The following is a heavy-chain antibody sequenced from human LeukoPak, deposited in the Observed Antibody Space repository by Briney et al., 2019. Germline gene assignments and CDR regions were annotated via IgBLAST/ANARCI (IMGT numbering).Heavy chain of an antibody. J-gene: IGHJ5*02. CDR3: AKSLYYYGSRGSVPWFDP. CDR2: ISGSGGST. D-gene: IGHD3-10*01. V-gene: IGHV3-23*01. Sequence: PGGSLRLSCAASGLTFSSYAMSWVRQAPGKGLEWVSAISGSGGSTYYADSVKGRFTISSDNSKNTLYLQMNSLRAEDTAVYYCAKSLYYYGSRGSVPWFDPWGQGTLVTVSS. CDR1: GLTFSSYA.